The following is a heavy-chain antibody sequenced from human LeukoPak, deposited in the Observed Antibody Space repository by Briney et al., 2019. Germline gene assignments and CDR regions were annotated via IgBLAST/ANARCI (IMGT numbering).Heavy chain of an antibody. CDR2: ISSSSSYI. V-gene: IGHV3-21*04. Sequence: PGGSLRLSCAASGFTFSSYSMNWVRQAPGKGLEWVSSISSSSSYIYYADSVKGRFTISRDNSKNTLYLQMNSLRADDTAVYYCSKDPRAHYSDNSGSYYLHYWGQGTLVTVSS. J-gene: IGHJ4*02. CDR1: GFTFSSYS. D-gene: IGHD3-22*01. CDR3: SKDPRAHYSDNSGSYYLHY.